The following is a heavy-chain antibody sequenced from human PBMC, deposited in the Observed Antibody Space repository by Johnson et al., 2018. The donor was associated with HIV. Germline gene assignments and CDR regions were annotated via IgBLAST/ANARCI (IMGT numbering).Heavy chain of an antibody. CDR2: ISYDGSKV. V-gene: IGHV3-30*18. CDR1: GFTFDDYA. D-gene: IGHD2-21*01. J-gene: IGHJ3*02. CDR3: AKAPSMGADCLDI. Sequence: QVQLVESGGGVVQPGGSLRLSCAASGFTFDDYAMHWVRQAPGKGMDWVAFISYDGSKVYYADSVKGRFTISRDNSKNTLYLQMNSLRPADMGLYYCAKAPSMGADCLDIWGQGTMVTVSS.